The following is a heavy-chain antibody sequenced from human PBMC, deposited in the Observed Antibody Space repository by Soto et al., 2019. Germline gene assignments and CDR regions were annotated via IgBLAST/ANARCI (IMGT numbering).Heavy chain of an antibody. Sequence: QVQLQESGPGLVKPSQTLSLTCTVSGGSISSGGYYWSWIRQHPGKGLEWIGYIYYSGSTYYNPSLKSRVTFXGXTXXNQFSLKLSSVTAADTSVYYCARGRSSTRPYPIGYWGQGTLVTVSS. CDR2: IYYSGST. D-gene: IGHD2-2*01. CDR1: GGSISSGGYY. J-gene: IGHJ4*02. V-gene: IGHV4-31*03. CDR3: ARGRSSTRPYPIGY.